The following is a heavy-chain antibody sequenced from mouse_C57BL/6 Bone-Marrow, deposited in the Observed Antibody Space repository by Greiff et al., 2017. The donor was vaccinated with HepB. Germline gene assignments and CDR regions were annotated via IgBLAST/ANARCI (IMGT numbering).Heavy chain of an antibody. V-gene: IGHV1-82*01. CDR3: ARTGVYYGYDDYAMDY. CDR2: IYPGDGDT. D-gene: IGHD2-2*01. J-gene: IGHJ4*01. CDR1: GYAFSSSW. Sequence: VMLVESGPELVKPGASVKISCKASGYAFSSSWMNWVKQRPGKGLEWIGRIYPGDGDTNYNGKFKGKATLTADKSSSTAYMQLSSLTSEDSAVYFCARTGVYYGYDDYAMDYWGQGTSVTVSS.